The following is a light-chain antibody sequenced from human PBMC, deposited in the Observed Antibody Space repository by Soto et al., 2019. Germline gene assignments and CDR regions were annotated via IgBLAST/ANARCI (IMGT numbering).Light chain of an antibody. CDR3: QQRSNWLLT. CDR2: DAS. J-gene: IGKJ4*01. Sequence: EIVLTQSPATPSFSPRERAPLSCRASQSVSSYLAWYQQKPGQAPRLLIYDASNRATGIPARFSGSGSGTDFTLTISSLEPEDFAVYYCQQRSNWLLTFGGGTKVDIK. V-gene: IGKV3-11*01. CDR1: QSVSSY.